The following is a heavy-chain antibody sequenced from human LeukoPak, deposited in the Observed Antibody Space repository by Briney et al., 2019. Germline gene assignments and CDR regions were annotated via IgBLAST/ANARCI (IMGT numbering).Heavy chain of an antibody. J-gene: IGHJ4*02. D-gene: IGHD6-13*01. CDR1: GYTFTSYD. CDR2: MNPNSGNT. V-gene: IGHV1-8*01. CDR3: ARAGIAAAAHDY. Sequence: GASVKVSCKASGYTFTSYDINWVRQATGQGLEWMGWMNPNSGNTAYAQKFQGRVTLTRNTSISTAYLELSSLRSEDTAVYYCARAGIAAAAHDYWGQGTLVTVSS.